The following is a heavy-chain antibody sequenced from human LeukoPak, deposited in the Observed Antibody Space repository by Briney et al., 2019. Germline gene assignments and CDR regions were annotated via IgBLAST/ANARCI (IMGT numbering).Heavy chain of an antibody. V-gene: IGHV1-3*01. CDR3: ARAYSGYDFYYYYYGMDV. Sequence: PGASVKVSCKASGYTFTTYAIHWVRQAPGQRLEWMGWINAGNGNTKYSQKFQDRVTMTRNTSISTAYMELSSLRSEDTAVYYCARAYSGYDFYYYYYGMDVWGQGTTVTVSS. J-gene: IGHJ6*02. CDR2: INAGNGNT. D-gene: IGHD5-12*01. CDR1: GYTFTTYA.